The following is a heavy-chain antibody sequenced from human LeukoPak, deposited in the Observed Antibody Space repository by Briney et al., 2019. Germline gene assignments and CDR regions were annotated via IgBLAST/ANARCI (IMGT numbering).Heavy chain of an antibody. CDR3: ARDARSSTSPYWFDP. D-gene: IGHD2-2*01. CDR1: GYTFTSYA. Sequence: ASLKVSCKPSGYTFTSYAMHWVRHAPGQRREWMGGINAGNGNTKYSQKFQGRVTITRDTSASTAYMELSSLRSEDTAVYYCARDARSSTSPYWFDPWGQGTLVTVSS. J-gene: IGHJ5*02. CDR2: INAGNGNT. V-gene: IGHV1-3*01.